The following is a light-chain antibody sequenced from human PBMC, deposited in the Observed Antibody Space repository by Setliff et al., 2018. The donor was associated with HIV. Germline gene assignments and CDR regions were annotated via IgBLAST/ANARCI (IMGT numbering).Light chain of an antibody. CDR3: CSYAGSSTHVV. Sequence: QSALTQPPSASGSPGQSVTISCTGTSSDVGVYNYVSWYQQHPGKVPKLIIFEVTKRPSGVPDRFSAAKSGNSASLTVSGLQAEDEADYYCCSYAGSSTHVVFGGGTKVTVL. CDR2: EVT. V-gene: IGLV2-8*01. CDR1: SSDVGVYNY. J-gene: IGLJ2*01.